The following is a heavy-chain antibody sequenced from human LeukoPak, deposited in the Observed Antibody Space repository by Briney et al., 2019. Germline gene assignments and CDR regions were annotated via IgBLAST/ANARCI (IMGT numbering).Heavy chain of an antibody. CDR1: GGSFSGYY. CDR2: ITHSGST. V-gene: IGHV4-34*01. CDR3: ARDAMEPLAGYYYVWYFDL. D-gene: IGHD3-22*01. J-gene: IGHJ2*01. Sequence: PSETLSLTCAVYGGSFSGYYWSWIRQPPGKGLEWIGEITHSGSTNYNPSLKSRVTISVDTSKNQFSLKLSSVTAADTAVYYCARDAMEPLAGYYYVWYFDLWGRGTLVTVSS.